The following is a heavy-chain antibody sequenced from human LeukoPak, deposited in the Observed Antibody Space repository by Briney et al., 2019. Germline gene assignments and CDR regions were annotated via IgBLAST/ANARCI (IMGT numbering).Heavy chain of an antibody. Sequence: SETLSLTCTVSGGSISSHYWSWVRQTPGKGLEWIGHIYHSGNTKYNSALKGRATISDDASKNQFSLRLSSVTAADTAVYFCARGYDFWSGVMSDAFDIWGRGTKVTVSS. D-gene: IGHD3-3*01. CDR3: ARGYDFWSGVMSDAFDI. J-gene: IGHJ3*02. V-gene: IGHV4-59*11. CDR2: IYHSGNT. CDR1: GGSISSHY.